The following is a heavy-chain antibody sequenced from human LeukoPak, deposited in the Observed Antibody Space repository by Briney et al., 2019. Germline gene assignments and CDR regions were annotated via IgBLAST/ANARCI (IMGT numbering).Heavy chain of an antibody. Sequence: ASVKVSCKASGYTFISYGISWVRQAPGQGLEWMGWVSAYADDTNYVQKFRGRITMTTGTSTSTAYMELRSLRSDDTAVYYCARDCIGCLGFDYWGQGTLVTVSS. CDR1: GYTFISYG. D-gene: IGHD1-26*01. J-gene: IGHJ4*02. CDR3: ARDCIGCLGFDY. V-gene: IGHV1-18*01. CDR2: VSAYADDT.